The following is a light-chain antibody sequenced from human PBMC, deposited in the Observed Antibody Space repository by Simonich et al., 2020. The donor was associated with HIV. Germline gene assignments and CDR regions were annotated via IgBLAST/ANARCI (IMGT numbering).Light chain of an antibody. CDR3: KQYYDTPYT. CDR2: WAS. Sequence: DIVMTQSPDSLAVSLGERATINCKSSQSVLYSSNNKNYLAWYQQKPGQPPKLLIYWASTRESGVPDRFSGSGSGPDFTLTISSLQAEDVAVYYCKQYYDTPYTFGQGTKLEIK. J-gene: IGKJ2*01. CDR1: QSVLYSSNNKNY. V-gene: IGKV4-1*01.